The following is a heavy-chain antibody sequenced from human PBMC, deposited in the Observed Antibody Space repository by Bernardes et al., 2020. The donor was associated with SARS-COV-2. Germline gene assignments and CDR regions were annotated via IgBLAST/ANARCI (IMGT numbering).Heavy chain of an antibody. CDR2: IYPGDSDT. CDR3: ARHISYYDFWSGYYGIGDV. D-gene: IGHD3-3*01. CDR1: GYSFTSYW. J-gene: IGHJ6*02. V-gene: IGHV5-51*01. Sequence: GESLKISCKGSGYSFTSYWIGWVRQMPGKGLEWMGIIYPGDSDTRYSPSFQGQVTISADKSISTAYLQWSSLKASDTAMYYCARHISYYDFWSGYYGIGDVWGQGTTVTVSS.